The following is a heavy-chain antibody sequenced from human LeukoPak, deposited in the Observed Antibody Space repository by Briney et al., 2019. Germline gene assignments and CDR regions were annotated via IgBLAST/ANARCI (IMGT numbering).Heavy chain of an antibody. V-gene: IGHV3-21*01. CDR2: ISSSSSCI. Sequence: KSGGSLRLSCAASGFTFSIYTMNWVRQAPGKGLEWVSAISSSSSCIYYADSVRGRFTISRDNAKNSLYLQMNSLRAEDTAVYYCARWGDYWGQGTLVTVSS. CDR3: ARWGDY. J-gene: IGHJ4*02. D-gene: IGHD3-16*01. CDR1: GFTFSIYT.